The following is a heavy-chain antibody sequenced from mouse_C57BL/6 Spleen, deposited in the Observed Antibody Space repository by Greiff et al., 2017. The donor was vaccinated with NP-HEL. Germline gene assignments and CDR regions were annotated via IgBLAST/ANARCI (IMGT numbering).Heavy chain of an antibody. D-gene: IGHD1-1*02. CDR3: ARCGVDWYFDV. Sequence: EVMLVESGGGLVQPGGSLRLSCAASGFTFTDYYMSWVRQPPGKALEWLGFIRNKANGYTKEYSVSVKGRFTISRDNSQIILYLQMNALIAEDSATDYCARCGVDWYFDVWGTGTTVTVSS. J-gene: IGHJ1*03. CDR1: GFTFTDYY. V-gene: IGHV7-3*01. CDR2: IRNKANGYTK.